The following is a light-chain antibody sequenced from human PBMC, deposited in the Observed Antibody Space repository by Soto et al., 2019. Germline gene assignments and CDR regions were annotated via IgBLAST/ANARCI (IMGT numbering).Light chain of an antibody. CDR3: PQCYSIT. CDR1: QNIIRY. J-gene: IGKJ5*01. V-gene: IGKV1-39*01. Sequence: DIQMTQSPTSLSASVGDRVNIICRASQNIIRYLNWYQQKPGTAPKLLISVATNLQSGVPSRFSGSGFGTDFTLTISSLQPEDLATYYCPQCYSITFGQGTRLEIK. CDR2: VAT.